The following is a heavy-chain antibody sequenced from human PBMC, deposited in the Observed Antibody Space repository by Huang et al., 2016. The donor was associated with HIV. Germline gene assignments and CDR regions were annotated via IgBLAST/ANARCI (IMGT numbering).Heavy chain of an antibody. D-gene: IGHD2-15*01. CDR1: GGSIGSGSFY. Sequence: QGQLQESGPGLVKPSQTLSLTCTVSGGSIGSGSFYWTWIRQPAGKGLEWIGDIYTMGTTNYNPSLKSRVTISLDTTKNQFSLKLRFVTAADTAVYFCARSGDGGKSPMDVWGKGTTVTVSS. CDR2: IYTMGTT. CDR3: ARSGDGGKSPMDV. V-gene: IGHV4-61*09. J-gene: IGHJ6*03.